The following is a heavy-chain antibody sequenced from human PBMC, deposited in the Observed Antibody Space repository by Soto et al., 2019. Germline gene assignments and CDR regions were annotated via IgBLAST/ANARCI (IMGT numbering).Heavy chain of an antibody. CDR1: GYTFTNLG. J-gene: IGHJ6*02. D-gene: IGHD3-22*01. Sequence: ASVKVSCKASGYTFTNLGISGVRQAPGQGLEWMGWIGAYNGTTKYAQKLQGRVTMTTDTSTSTAYMELRSLKSDDTAVYYCAREDYYDSSGYLPVRYYFGMDVWGQGTTVTVSS. V-gene: IGHV1-18*01. CDR2: IGAYNGTT. CDR3: AREDYYDSSGYLPVRYYFGMDV.